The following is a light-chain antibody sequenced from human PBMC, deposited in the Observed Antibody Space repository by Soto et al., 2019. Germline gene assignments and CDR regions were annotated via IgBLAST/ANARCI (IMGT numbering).Light chain of an antibody. CDR2: DVT. J-gene: IGLJ1*01. CDR3: CSYGGSYSV. V-gene: IGLV2-11*01. Sequence: QSVLTQPRSVSASPGRSVTISCTGTSSDVGGYNNVSWYQQYPGTAPKLIIYDVTKSPSRVPDRFSGSQSGNTAFLTISGLQAEDEGDYYCCSYGGSYSVFGSGTKVTVL. CDR1: SSDVGGYNN.